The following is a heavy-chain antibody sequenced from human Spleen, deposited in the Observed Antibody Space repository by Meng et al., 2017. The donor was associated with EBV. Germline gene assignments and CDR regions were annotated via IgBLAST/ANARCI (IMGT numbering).Heavy chain of an antibody. J-gene: IGHJ5*02. CDR2: IYHSGST. D-gene: IGHD3-16*01. Sequence: QRQDPSQGRVQPSGPLSPACAGSVGSISSSNWWNWVRQAPGKGLEWIGEIYHSGSTSYNPSLESRVTISIDKSKNQVSLKLTSVTAADTAVYYCAQRERWGLDPWGQGTLVTVSS. V-gene: IGHV4-4*02. CDR3: AQRERWGLDP. CDR1: VGSISSSNW.